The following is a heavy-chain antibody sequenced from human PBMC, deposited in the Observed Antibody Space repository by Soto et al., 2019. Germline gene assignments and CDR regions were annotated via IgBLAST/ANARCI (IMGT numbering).Heavy chain of an antibody. CDR1: GYTLTELS. D-gene: IGHD1-26*01. V-gene: IGHV1-24*01. CDR2: FDPEDGET. Sequence: QVQLVQSGAEVKKPGASVKVSCKVSGYTLTELSMHWVRQAPGKGLEWMGGFDPEDGETIYAQKFQGRVTMTENTSTYTAYMDLSSLKSDNTAVYYCATSHLSGRYYEAFDIWGQGTMVTVSS. CDR3: ATSHLSGRYYEAFDI. J-gene: IGHJ3*02.